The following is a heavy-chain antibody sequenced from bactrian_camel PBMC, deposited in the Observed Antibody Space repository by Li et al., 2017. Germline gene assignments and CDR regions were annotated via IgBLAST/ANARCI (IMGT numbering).Heavy chain of an antibody. CDR2: ISPDGKE. CDR3: VRSGGYWSLGY. Sequence: LVESGGGSVQIGGSLTLACAASRGFDDADAEWGWFRQAPGAQCEMVASISPDGKEYYADSVKGRFTISRDNAKNTVSLQMNSLKPEDTAVYYCVRSGGYWSLGYWGRGTQVTVS. V-gene: IGHV3S53*01. CDR1: RGFDDADAE. D-gene: IGHD2*01. J-gene: IGHJ4*01.